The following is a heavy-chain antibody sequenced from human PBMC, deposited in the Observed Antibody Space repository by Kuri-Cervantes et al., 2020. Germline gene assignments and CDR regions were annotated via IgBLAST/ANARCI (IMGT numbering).Heavy chain of an antibody. Sequence: GGSLRLSCAASGFTFSSYDMHWVRQATGKGLEWVSAIGTAGDTYYPGSVKGRFTISRDNAKNSLYLQMDSLRDEDTAVYYCARDAGYHYDRFDYWGQGTLVTVSS. CDR3: ARDAGYHYDRFDY. V-gene: IGHV3-13*01. CDR1: GFTFSSYD. D-gene: IGHD3-16*01. CDR2: IGTAGDT. J-gene: IGHJ4*02.